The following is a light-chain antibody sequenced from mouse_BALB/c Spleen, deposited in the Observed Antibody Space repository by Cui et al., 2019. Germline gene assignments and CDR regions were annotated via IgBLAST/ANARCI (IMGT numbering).Light chain of an antibody. CDR2: LAS. CDR3: LQHWNYPLT. V-gene: IGKV6-14*01. Sequence: DIVMTQSQKFMFTSVGDRVSIPCKASQNVRTAVAWYQQKPGQSPKALIYLASNRHTGVPDRFTGSGSGTDFTLTISNVQSEDLADYFCLQHWNYPLTFGGGTKLEIK. CDR1: QNVRTA. J-gene: IGKJ1*01.